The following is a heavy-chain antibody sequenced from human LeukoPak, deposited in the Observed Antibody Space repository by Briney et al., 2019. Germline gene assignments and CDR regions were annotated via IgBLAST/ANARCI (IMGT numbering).Heavy chain of an antibody. CDR2: ISYDGSNK. CDR3: AKARGSGTALDY. D-gene: IGHD3-10*01. CDR1: GFTFSSYG. V-gene: IGHV3-30*18. J-gene: IGHJ4*02. Sequence: GGSLRLSCAATGFTFSSYGMHWVRQAPGKGLEWVAVISYDGSNKYYADSVKGRFTISRDNSKNTLYLQMNSLRAEDTAVYYCAKARGSGTALDYWGQGTLVTVSS.